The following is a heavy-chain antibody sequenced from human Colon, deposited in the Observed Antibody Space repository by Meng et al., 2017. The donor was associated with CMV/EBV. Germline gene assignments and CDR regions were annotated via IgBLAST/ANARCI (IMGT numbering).Heavy chain of an antibody. CDR2: VYISGNT. CDR1: GASITSYY. D-gene: IGHD3-10*01. V-gene: IGHV4-4*07. Sequence: QVLLRESGPGFVKPSETLSLTCTVSGASITSYYWSWIRQPAGKGLEWIGRVYISGNTNYNPSLKSRVTMSIDTSKNQLSLNIRSVTAADTAVYYCARDSNLSGLAYWGQGTLVTASS. J-gene: IGHJ4*02. CDR3: ARDSNLSGLAY.